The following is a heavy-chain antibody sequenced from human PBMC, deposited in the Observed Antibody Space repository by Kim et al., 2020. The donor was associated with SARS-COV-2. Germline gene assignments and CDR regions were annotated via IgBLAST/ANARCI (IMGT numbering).Heavy chain of an antibody. Sequence: GESLKISCKGSGYSFTSYWIGWVRQMPGKGLEWMGIIYPGDSDTRYSPSFQGQVTISADKSISTAYLQWSSLKASDTAMYYCARVCSEIVVVPAAERVDNWFDPWGQGTLVTVSS. D-gene: IGHD2-2*01. V-gene: IGHV5-51*01. J-gene: IGHJ5*02. CDR1: GYSFTSYW. CDR3: ARVCSEIVVVPAAERVDNWFDP. CDR2: IYPGDSDT.